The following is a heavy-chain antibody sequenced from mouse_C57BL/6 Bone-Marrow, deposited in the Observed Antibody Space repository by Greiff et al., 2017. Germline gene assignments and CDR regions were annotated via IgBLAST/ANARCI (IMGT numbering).Heavy chain of an antibody. D-gene: IGHD2-3*01. CDR3: ALYVGYPYYFDY. CDR2: IHPTSGST. V-gene: IGHV1-64*01. Sequence: QVQLQQPGAELVKPGASVKLSCKASGYTFTSSWMHWVKQRPGQGLEWIGMIHPTSGSTNYNEKFKSKATLTVDKSSSTAYMQLRSLTSEDSAVYYCALYVGYPYYFDYWGQGTTLTVSS. CDR1: GYTFTSSW. J-gene: IGHJ2*01.